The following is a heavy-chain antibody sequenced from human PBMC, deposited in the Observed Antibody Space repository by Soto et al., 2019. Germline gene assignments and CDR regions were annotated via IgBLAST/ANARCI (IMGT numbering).Heavy chain of an antibody. CDR1: GGSISSSSYY. CDR2: ISYGGST. D-gene: IGHD1-1*01. CDR3: SRHRRETGTYAQPLDY. Sequence: SETLSLTCTVPGGSISSSSYYWGWVRQPPGKGLEWIGAISYGGSTYHNPSLRSRVTISVDTSKSQFSLYLTSVTAADTAVYYCSRHRRETGTYAQPLDYWGQGTLVTV. V-gene: IGHV4-39*01. J-gene: IGHJ4*02.